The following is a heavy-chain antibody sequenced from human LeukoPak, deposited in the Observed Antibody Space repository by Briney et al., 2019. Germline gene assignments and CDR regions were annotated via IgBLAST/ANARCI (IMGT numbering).Heavy chain of an antibody. V-gene: IGHV4-34*01. CDR1: GGSFSGYY. D-gene: IGHD3-10*01. CDR3: ARRGSKKSGSGSYRY. J-gene: IGHJ4*02. Sequence: SETLSLTCAVYGGSFSGYYWSWIRQPPGQGLEWIGEITHSGSTTYNPSLKSRVTISVDTSKNQFSLKLSSVTAADTAVYYCARRGSKKSGSGSYRYWGQRTLVTVSS. CDR2: ITHSGST.